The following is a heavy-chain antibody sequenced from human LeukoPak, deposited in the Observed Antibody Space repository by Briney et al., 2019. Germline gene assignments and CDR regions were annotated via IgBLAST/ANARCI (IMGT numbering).Heavy chain of an antibody. CDR1: GFTVSSNS. D-gene: IGHD3-16*02. CDR3: ARFIDEIDNWFDP. J-gene: IGHJ5*02. CDR2: IYSDNT. V-gene: IGHV3-53*01. Sequence: GGSLRLSCTVSGFTVSSNSMSWVRQAPGKGLEWVSFIYSDNTHYSDSVKGRFTISRDNSKNTLYLQMNSLRAEDTAVYYCARFIDEIDNWFDPWGQGTLVTVSS.